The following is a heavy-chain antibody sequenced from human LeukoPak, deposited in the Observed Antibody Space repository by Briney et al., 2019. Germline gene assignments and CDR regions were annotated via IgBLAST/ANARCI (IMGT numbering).Heavy chain of an antibody. CDR3: AHSRSWYPTFDY. J-gene: IGHJ4*02. CDR2: INSDGSST. D-gene: IGHD6-13*01. Sequence: GGSLRLSRAASGFTFSSYWMHWVHQAPGKGLVWVSRINSDGSSTSYADSVKGGVTISRDNAQKTLYLQMNSLRAEDTAVYYCAHSRSWYPTFDYWGQGTLVTVSS. V-gene: IGHV3-74*01. CDR1: GFTFSSYW.